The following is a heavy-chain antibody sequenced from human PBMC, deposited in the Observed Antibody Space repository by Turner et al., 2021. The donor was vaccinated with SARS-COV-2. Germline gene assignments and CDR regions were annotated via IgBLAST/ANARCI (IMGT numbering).Heavy chain of an antibody. D-gene: IGHD6-13*01. CDR2: IYYSGST. CDR1: GGSISSSSDY. V-gene: IGHV4-39*01. Sequence: QLQLQESGPGLVKPSEPLSLTCTVSGGSISSSSDYWGWIRQPPGKGLEWIGSIYYSGSTYYNPSLKSRVTISVDTSKNQFSLKLSSVTAADTAVYYCATSTVAGTELNYYGMDVWGQGTTVTVSS. CDR3: ATSTVAGTELNYYGMDV. J-gene: IGHJ6*02.